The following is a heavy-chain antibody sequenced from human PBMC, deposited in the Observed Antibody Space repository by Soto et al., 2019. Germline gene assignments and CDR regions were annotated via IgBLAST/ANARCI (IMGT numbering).Heavy chain of an antibody. V-gene: IGHV1-2*02. CDR1: GYTFTGYY. J-gene: IGHJ5*02. Sequence: ASVKVSCKASGYTFTGYYLHWVRQAPGQGLEWMGWINPKSGGTKYAQNFQGRVTMTRDTSISTAYMDLSSLRASDSGIYYCARGYTGSAGRFDPWGQGTLVTVSS. D-gene: IGHD2-2*02. CDR2: INPKSGGT. CDR3: ARGYTGSAGRFDP.